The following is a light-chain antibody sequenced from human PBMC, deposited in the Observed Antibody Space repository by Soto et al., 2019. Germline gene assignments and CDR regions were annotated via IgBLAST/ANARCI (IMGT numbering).Light chain of an antibody. Sequence: DLPMTQSPPTLSASVGDRVTITCRASQSISRWLAWYQQKPGEAPKLLIHKASTLHIGVHSRFSGAGSGTEFALTISSLQPSDFATYFCQQYSTSPYTFGQGTKLEIK. CDR3: QQYSTSPYT. V-gene: IGKV1-5*03. CDR1: QSISRW. CDR2: KAS. J-gene: IGKJ2*01.